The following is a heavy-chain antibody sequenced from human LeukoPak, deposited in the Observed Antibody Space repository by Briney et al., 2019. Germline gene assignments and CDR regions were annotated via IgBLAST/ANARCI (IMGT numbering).Heavy chain of an antibody. CDR1: GESFCGYY. CDR3: ANLGPYYYDSSRYEGFDI. CDR2: INHRGST. Sequence: SETLSLTCAVYGESFCGYYWTWIRQPPGKRLEWIGEINHRGSTNYNPSLKSRLTISIDTSKNQFSLKLSSVTAADTAVYYCANLGPYYYDSSRYEGFDIWGEGTIVTVSS. V-gene: IGHV4-34*01. J-gene: IGHJ3*02. D-gene: IGHD3-22*01.